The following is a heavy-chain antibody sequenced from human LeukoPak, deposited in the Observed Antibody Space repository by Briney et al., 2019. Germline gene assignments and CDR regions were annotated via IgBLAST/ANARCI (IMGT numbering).Heavy chain of an antibody. V-gene: IGHV1-8*03. Sequence: ASVKVSCKASGYTFTTYDINWVRQAPGQGLEWMGWMNPNSGNTGYAQKFQDRVTITGNTSISTAYFELTSLRSEDTAVYYCARGGSSSSSYYYYYMDVWGKGTTVTVSS. J-gene: IGHJ6*03. CDR3: ARGGSSSSSYYYYYMDV. CDR1: GYTFTTYD. D-gene: IGHD6-6*01. CDR2: MNPNSGNT.